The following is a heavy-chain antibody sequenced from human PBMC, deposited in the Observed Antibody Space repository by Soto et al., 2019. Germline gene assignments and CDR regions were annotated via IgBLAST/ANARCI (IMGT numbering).Heavy chain of an antibody. CDR2: SSATGAGT. V-gene: IGHV3-23*01. Sequence: EVQLLESGGGLVQPGGSLRLSCAASGFTFSSYGMTWVRQAPGKGLEWVSFSSATGAGTYYADSANGRFTISRDNSNNTLYLQMTSLRADDTAVYYCAKDRRAGGNYGFYSDFWGQGALVIVSS. J-gene: IGHJ4*02. CDR3: AKDRRAGGNYGFYSDF. CDR1: GFTFSSYG. D-gene: IGHD1-7*01.